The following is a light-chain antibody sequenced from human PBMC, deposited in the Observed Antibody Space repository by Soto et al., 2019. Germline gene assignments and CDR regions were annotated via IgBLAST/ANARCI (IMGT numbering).Light chain of an antibody. J-gene: IGLJ1*01. Sequence: QSVLTQPASVSGSPGQSITISCTGTSSDVGGYNYVSWYQQHPGKAPTLMIYDVSNRPSGVSNRFPGSKSGKTASLTISGLQAEDEADYYCSSYTSSSTLLYVFGTGTKLTVL. CDR1: SSDVGGYNY. V-gene: IGLV2-14*01. CDR2: DVS. CDR3: SSYTSSSTLLYV.